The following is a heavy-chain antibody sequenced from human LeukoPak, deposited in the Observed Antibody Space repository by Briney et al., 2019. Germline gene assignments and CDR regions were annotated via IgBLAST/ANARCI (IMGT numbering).Heavy chain of an antibody. V-gene: IGHV4-39*07. Sequence: KPSETLSLTCTVSGGSITTSSYYWGWIRQPPGKGLEWFGSIYYSGSTSYNPSLKSRVTISVDTSKNHFSLKLSSVTAADTAVNYCARDRSGSYYGIFDYWGQGTLVTVSS. CDR1: GGSITTSSYY. D-gene: IGHD1-26*01. CDR3: ARDRSGSYYGIFDY. J-gene: IGHJ4*02. CDR2: IYYSGST.